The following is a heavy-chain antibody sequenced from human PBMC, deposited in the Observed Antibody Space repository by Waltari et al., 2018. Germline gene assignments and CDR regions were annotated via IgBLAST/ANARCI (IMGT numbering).Heavy chain of an antibody. CDR1: GGSISSSSYY. V-gene: IGHV4-39*07. CDR3: ARDRRVGATGWFDP. J-gene: IGHJ5*02. Sequence: QLQLQESGPGLVKPSETLSLTCTVSGGSISSSSYYWGWIRQPPGKGLEWIGSIYYSGSTSYNPSLKSRVTISVDTSKNQFSLKLSSVTAADTAVYYCARDRRVGATGWFDPWGQGTLVTVSS. D-gene: IGHD1-26*01. CDR2: IYYSGST.